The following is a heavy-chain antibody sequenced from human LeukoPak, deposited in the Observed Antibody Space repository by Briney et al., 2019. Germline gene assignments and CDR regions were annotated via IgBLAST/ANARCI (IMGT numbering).Heavy chain of an antibody. CDR2: INHSGST. J-gene: IGHJ4*02. D-gene: IGHD6-6*01. Sequence: PSETLSLTCAVYGGSFSGYYWSWIRQPPGEGLEWIGEINHSGSTNYNPSLKSRVTISVDTSKNQFSLKLSSVTASDTAVYYCARDDSSSSYWGQGTLVTVSS. CDR3: ARDDSSSSY. CDR1: GGSFSGYY. V-gene: IGHV4-34*01.